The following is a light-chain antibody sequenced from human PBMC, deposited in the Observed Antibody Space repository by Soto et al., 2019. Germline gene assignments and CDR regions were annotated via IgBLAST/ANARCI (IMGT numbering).Light chain of an antibody. Sequence: EILMTQSPATLSVAPGERATLSCRTSQSVSSNLAWYQQKPGQAPRLLIYGASTRATGFPARFSGSGSGTEFTLTISSLQSEDFAVYYCQQYNNWPLWTFGQGTKVDIK. J-gene: IGKJ1*01. CDR3: QQYNNWPLWT. CDR2: GAS. CDR1: QSVSSN. V-gene: IGKV3-15*01.